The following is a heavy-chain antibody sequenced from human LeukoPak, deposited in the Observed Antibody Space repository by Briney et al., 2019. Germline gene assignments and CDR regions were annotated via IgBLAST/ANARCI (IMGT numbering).Heavy chain of an antibody. J-gene: IGHJ4*02. Sequence: ASVKVSCKASGYTFTGYYMHWVRQAPGQGLEWMGWINPNSGGTNYAQKFQGRVTMTRDTSISTAYMELSRLRSDDTAVYYCARSSDYVWGSDFDYWGQGTLVTVSS. V-gene: IGHV1-2*02. CDR3: ARSSDYVWGSDFDY. CDR1: GYTFTGYY. D-gene: IGHD3-16*01. CDR2: INPNSGGT.